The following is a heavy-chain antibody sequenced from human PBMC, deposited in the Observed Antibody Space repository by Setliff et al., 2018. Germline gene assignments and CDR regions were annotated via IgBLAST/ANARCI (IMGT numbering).Heavy chain of an antibody. CDR1: GGSFSGYY. J-gene: IGHJ5*02. CDR2: INHSGST. D-gene: IGHD2-15*01. V-gene: IGHV4-34*01. Sequence: PSGTLSLTCAVYGGSFSGYYWSWIRQPPGKGLEWIGEINHSGSTNYNPSLKSRVTISVDTSKNQFSLKLSSVTAADTAVYYCARLYIVVVVAATPAWFDPWGQGTLVTVSS. CDR3: ARLYIVVVVAATPAWFDP.